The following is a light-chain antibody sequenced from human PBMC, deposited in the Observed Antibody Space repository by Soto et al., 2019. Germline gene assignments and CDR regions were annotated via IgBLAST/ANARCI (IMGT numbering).Light chain of an antibody. CDR1: SSNIGVNT. CDR2: LDN. Sequence: QSVLTQPPSASVTPGQRVTISCSGSSSNIGVNTVNWYQQVPGTAPKLLIYLDNQRPSGVPARFSGSKSGTSASLAISGLQSEDEADFYCAVWDDSLNGFVFGTGTKVTVL. V-gene: IGLV1-44*01. J-gene: IGLJ1*01. CDR3: AVWDDSLNGFV.